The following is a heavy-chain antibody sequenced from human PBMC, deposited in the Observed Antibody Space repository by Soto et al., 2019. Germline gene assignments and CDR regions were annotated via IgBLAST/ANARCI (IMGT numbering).Heavy chain of an antibody. CDR1: GYTFSAYY. V-gene: IGHV1-2*02. J-gene: IGHJ4*02. CDR2: INPSNEIT. D-gene: IGHD1-26*01. CDR3: RRGGWGDSPIDY. Sequence: ASVKVSCKTSGYTFSAYYVHWARRAPGRGFQWLGWINPSNEITTFSEFFQGRITMTRDTSTNTLNMELNMLTSDDPAVYYCRRGGWGDSPIDYWGQGTQVTVS.